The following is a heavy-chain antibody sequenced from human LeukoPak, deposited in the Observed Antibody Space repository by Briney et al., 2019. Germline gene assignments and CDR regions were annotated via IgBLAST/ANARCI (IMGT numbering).Heavy chain of an antibody. D-gene: IGHD6-13*01. J-gene: IGHJ4*02. V-gene: IGHV4-39*07. CDR2: FYYSGST. Sequence: SETLSLTCTVSGGSISSSNYYWGWVRQPPGKGLEWIESFYYSGSTFYNPSLKSRVTISVDTSKNQFSLKLSSMTAADTAMYYCAREGGPLAAAGPSFDYWGQGTLVTVSS. CDR3: AREGGPLAAAGPSFDY. CDR1: GGSISSSNYY.